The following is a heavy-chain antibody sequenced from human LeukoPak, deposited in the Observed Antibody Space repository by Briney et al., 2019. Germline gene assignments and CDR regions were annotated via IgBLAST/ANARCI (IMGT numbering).Heavy chain of an antibody. Sequence: SETLSLTCTVSGGSISSYYWSWIRQPPGKGLEWIGYIYYSGSTNYNPSLKSRVTISVDTSKNQFSLKLSSVTAADTAVYYCARTPTESLWFDPWGRGTLVTVSS. V-gene: IGHV4-59*01. D-gene: IGHD1-26*01. CDR1: GGSISSYY. J-gene: IGHJ5*02. CDR3: ARTPTESLWFDP. CDR2: IYYSGST.